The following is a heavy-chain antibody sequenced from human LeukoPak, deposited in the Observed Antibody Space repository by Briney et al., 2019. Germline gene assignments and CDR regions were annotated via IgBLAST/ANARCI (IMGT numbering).Heavy chain of an antibody. V-gene: IGHV4-39*07. CDR3: ARDWDYYDSNGLYLGSAFDI. D-gene: IGHD3-22*01. CDR1: GDSISSGGYF. J-gene: IGHJ3*02. CDR2: IYYSGST. Sequence: PSETLSLTCTVSGDSISSGGYFWVWIRQPPGKGLEWIGSIYYSGSTYYNSSLRSRLTISVDRSKNQFSLRLSSVTAADTAIYYCARDWDYYDSNGLYLGSAFDIWGQGTMVTVSS.